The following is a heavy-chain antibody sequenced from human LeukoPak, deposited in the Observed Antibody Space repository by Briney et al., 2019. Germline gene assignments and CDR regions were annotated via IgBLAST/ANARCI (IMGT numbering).Heavy chain of an antibody. J-gene: IGHJ4*02. CDR3: ARNREPAPTIDY. Sequence: SETLSLTCAVYGESFSGYYWNWIRQPPGKGLEWIGEINHSGRTNYNPSLKSRVTISVDTSKNQISLKLTSMTAADTAVYYCARNREPAPTIDYWVQGTLVTVCS. V-gene: IGHV4-34*01. CDR2: INHSGRT. D-gene: IGHD2-2*01. CDR1: GESFSGYY.